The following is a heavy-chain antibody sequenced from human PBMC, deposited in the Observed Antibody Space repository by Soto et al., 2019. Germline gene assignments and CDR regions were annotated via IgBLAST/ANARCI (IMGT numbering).Heavy chain of an antibody. Sequence: QVQLVQSGAEVKKPGSSVKVSCRASGGTFSNYAISWVRQAPGQGLEWMGGIVPAFGTPNYAQNLQGRITITADDSTTPVYMDLSSLRSEDTAVYYCARGATIFGVAAYSYYEMEVWGQGTTVTVSS. J-gene: IGHJ6*02. CDR1: GGTFSNYA. CDR2: IVPAFGTP. CDR3: ARGATIFGVAAYSYYEMEV. V-gene: IGHV1-69*01. D-gene: IGHD3-3*01.